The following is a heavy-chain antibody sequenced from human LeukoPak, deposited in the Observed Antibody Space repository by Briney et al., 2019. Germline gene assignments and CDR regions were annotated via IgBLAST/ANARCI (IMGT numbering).Heavy chain of an antibody. CDR3: ARGVSIAAAGSIYYYYGMDV. Sequence: GGSLRLSCAASGFTFSSYWMHWVRQAPGKGLVWVSRINSDGSSTSYADSVKGRFTISRDNAKNTLYLQMNSLRAEDTAVYYCARGVSIAAAGSIYYYYGMDVWGKGTTVTVSS. J-gene: IGHJ6*04. CDR1: GFTFSSYW. CDR2: INSDGSST. V-gene: IGHV3-74*01. D-gene: IGHD6-13*01.